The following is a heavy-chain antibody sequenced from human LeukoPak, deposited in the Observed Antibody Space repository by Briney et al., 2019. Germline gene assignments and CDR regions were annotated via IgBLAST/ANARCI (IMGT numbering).Heavy chain of an antibody. CDR2: IYPGDSDT. J-gene: IGHJ4*02. Sequence: GESLKISCKGSGYSFTSYRIGWVRQMPGKGLEWMGIIYPGDSDTRYSPSFQGQVTISADKSISTAYLQWSSLKASDTAMYYCARATPELAYCGGDCYNFDYWGQGTLVTVSS. V-gene: IGHV5-51*01. CDR1: GYSFTSYR. CDR3: ARATPELAYCGGDCYNFDY. D-gene: IGHD2-21*01.